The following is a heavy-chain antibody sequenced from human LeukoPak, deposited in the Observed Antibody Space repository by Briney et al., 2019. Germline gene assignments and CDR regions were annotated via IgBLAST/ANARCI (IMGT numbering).Heavy chain of an antibody. CDR3: AKDGGLWVSAHWGDS. CDR2: ITTSDGNT. CDR1: GFTFSSYT. J-gene: IGHJ4*02. V-gene: IGHV3-23*01. D-gene: IGHD7-27*01. Sequence: GGSLRLSRAASGFTFSSYTMSWVRQAPGKGLEWFSTITTSDGNTYYADSVKGRFTVSRDNSKNTLFLQMNSLRAEDTAVYYCAKDGGLWVSAHWGDSWGRGALVTVSS.